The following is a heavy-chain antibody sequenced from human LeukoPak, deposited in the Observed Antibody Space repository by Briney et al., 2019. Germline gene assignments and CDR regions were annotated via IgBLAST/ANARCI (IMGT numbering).Heavy chain of an antibody. CDR1: GYTFTGYY. V-gene: IGHV1-2*02. CDR3: ARGYYGFWSGYYSPPAY. J-gene: IGHJ4*02. D-gene: IGHD3-3*01. Sequence: ASVKVSCKASGYTFTGYYMHWVRQAPGQGREWMGWINPNSGGTNYAQKFQGRVTMTRDTSISTAYMELSRLRSDDTAVYYCARGYYGFWSGYYSPPAYWGQGTLVTVSS. CDR2: INPNSGGT.